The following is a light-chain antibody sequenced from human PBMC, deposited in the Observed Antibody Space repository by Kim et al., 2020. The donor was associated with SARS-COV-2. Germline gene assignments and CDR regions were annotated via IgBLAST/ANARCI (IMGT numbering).Light chain of an antibody. CDR3: QQYGSSPLT. Sequence: SPGERATLSCRASQSVSSSEVDWYQQKPGQAPRLLIYGASSRATGIPDRFSGSGSGTDVTRTISRLEPEDFAVYYCQQYGSSPLTCGGGTKVDIK. V-gene: IGKV3-20*01. J-gene: IGKJ4*01. CDR1: QSVSSSE. CDR2: GAS.